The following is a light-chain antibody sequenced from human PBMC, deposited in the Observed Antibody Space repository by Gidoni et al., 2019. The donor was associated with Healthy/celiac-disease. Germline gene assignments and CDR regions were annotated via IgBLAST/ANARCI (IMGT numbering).Light chain of an antibody. V-gene: IGKV3-11*01. Sequence: IVLTQSQATLSLSPVERATLSCRSSQSVSSSLAWYQQTPGQAPRLLIDDAYNRATGIPARCSGSGSRTDFTRTISSLEHEDFAVYYCQQRSNWPTFXGXTKVEIK. CDR2: DAY. CDR3: QQRSNWPT. CDR1: QSVSSS. J-gene: IGKJ4*01.